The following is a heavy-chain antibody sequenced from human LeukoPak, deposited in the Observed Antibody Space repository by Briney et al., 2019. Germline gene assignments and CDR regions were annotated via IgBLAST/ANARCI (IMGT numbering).Heavy chain of an antibody. D-gene: IGHD3-9*01. CDR3: ARADILTGWRAFDI. CDR1: GFTFSSYE. V-gene: IGHV3-48*03. J-gene: IGHJ3*02. CDR2: ISSSGSTI. Sequence: GRSLRLSCAASGFTFSSYEMNWVRQAPGKGLEWVSYISSSGSTIYYADSVKGRFTISRDNAKNSLYLQMNSLRAEDTAVYYCARADILTGWRAFDIWGQGTMVTVSS.